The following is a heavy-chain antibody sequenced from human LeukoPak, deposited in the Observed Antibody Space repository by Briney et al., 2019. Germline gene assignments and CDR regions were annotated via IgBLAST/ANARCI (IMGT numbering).Heavy chain of an antibody. D-gene: IGHD3-10*01. Sequence: GASVKVSCKASGYTFTSYDINWVRQATGQGLEWMGWMNPNSGNTGYAQKFQGRVTMTRNTSISTAYMELSSLRSEDTAVYYCARKNVPNYYGSGRPWFDPWGQGTLVTVSS. CDR2: MNPNSGNT. CDR1: GYTFTSYD. V-gene: IGHV1-8*01. J-gene: IGHJ5*02. CDR3: ARKNVPNYYGSGRPWFDP.